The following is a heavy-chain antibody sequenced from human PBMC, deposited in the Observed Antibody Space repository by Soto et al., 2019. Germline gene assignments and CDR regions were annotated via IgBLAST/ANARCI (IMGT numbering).Heavy chain of an antibody. J-gene: IGHJ4*02. D-gene: IGHD6-13*01. CDR2: IIPILGIA. Sequence: QVQLVQSGAEVKKPGSSVKVSCKASGGTFSSYTISWVRQAPGQGLEWMGRIIPILGIANYTQKFQGRVTITADKSTSTAYMELSSLRSEDTAVYYCAAPGIAAAGTPTFDYWGQGTLVTVSS. CDR3: AAPGIAAAGTPTFDY. CDR1: GGTFSSYT. V-gene: IGHV1-69*02.